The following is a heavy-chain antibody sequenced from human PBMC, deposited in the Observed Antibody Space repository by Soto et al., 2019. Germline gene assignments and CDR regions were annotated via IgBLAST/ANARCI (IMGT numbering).Heavy chain of an antibody. CDR1: GFTFSSYA. J-gene: IGHJ5*02. Sequence: GGSLRLSCAASGFTFSSYAMSWVRQAPGKGLEWVSAISGSGGSTYYADSVKGRFTISRDNSKNTLYLQMNSLRAEDTAVYYCAKDQAEMTTDPHNWFDPWGQGTLVTVSS. CDR2: ISGSGGST. CDR3: AKDQAEMTTDPHNWFDP. V-gene: IGHV3-23*01.